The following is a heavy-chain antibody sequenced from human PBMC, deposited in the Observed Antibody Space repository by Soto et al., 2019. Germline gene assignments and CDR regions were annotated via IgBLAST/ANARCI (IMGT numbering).Heavy chain of an antibody. Sequence: QVQLVESGGGVVQPGRSLRLSCAASGFTFSSYAMHWVRQAPGKGLEWVAVISYDGSNKYYADSVKGRFTISRDNSKNTLYLQMNSLRAEDTAVYYCARDSRYCSGGSCYSVYFDYWGQGTLVTVSS. CDR2: ISYDGSNK. D-gene: IGHD2-15*01. V-gene: IGHV3-30-3*01. CDR1: GFTFSSYA. CDR3: ARDSRYCSGGSCYSVYFDY. J-gene: IGHJ4*02.